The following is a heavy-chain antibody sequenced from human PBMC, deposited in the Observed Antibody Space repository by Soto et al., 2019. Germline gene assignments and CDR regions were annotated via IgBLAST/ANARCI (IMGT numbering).Heavy chain of an antibody. D-gene: IGHD6-19*01. CDR2: IRSKANSYAT. V-gene: IGHV3-73*01. Sequence: EVQLVESGGGLVQPGGSLKLSCAASGFTFSGSAMHWVRQASGKGLEWVGRIRSKANSYATAYSASVKGRFTIARDYSKNTAYLQMNSLKTEDAAVYYCTSGIAVGGTYGGFWGQGTLVTVSS. CDR3: TSGIAVGGTYGGF. J-gene: IGHJ4*02. CDR1: GFTFSGSA.